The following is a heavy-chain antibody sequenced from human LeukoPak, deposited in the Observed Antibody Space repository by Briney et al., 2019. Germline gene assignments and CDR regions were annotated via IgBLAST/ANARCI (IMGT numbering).Heavy chain of an antibody. J-gene: IGHJ4*02. CDR2: IKHSGST. Sequence: SETLSLTCAVYGGSFSGYYWSWIRQPPGKGLEWIGEIKHSGSTNYNPSLKSRVTISVDTSKNQFSLKLSSVTAADTAVYYCARGRSSSATKRPHYFDYWGQETLVTVSS. CDR1: GGSFSGYY. D-gene: IGHD6-13*01. CDR3: ARGRSSSATKRPHYFDY. V-gene: IGHV4-34*01.